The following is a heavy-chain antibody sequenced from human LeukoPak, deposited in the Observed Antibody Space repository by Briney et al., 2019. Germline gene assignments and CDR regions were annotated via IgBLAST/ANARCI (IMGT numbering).Heavy chain of an antibody. CDR2: IYYSGST. CDR1: GASISSYY. Sequence: PSDTLSLTCTVSGASISSYYWSWIRQPPGKGLEWSGYIYYSGSTNYNPSLKSRVTISVDTSKNQFPLKLSPVTAADTAVYYCARDRGHYDSSGYLFDYWGQGTLVTVSS. CDR3: ARDRGHYDSSGYLFDY. J-gene: IGHJ4*02. V-gene: IGHV4-59*12. D-gene: IGHD3-22*01.